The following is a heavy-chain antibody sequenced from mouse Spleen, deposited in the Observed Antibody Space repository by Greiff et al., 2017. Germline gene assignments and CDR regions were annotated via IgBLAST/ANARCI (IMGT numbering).Heavy chain of an antibody. CDR2: ISSGGGNT. CDR1: GFTFSSYT. V-gene: IGHV5-9*04. CDR3: ARRGYSNYDYAMDY. Sequence: EVQRVESGGGLVKPGGSLKLSCAASGFTFSSYTMSWVRQTPAKRLEWVATISSGGGNTYYPDSVKGRFTISRDNARNTLYLQMSSLRSEDTAMYYCARRGYSNYDYAMDYWGQGTSVTVSS. D-gene: IGHD2-5*01. J-gene: IGHJ4*01.